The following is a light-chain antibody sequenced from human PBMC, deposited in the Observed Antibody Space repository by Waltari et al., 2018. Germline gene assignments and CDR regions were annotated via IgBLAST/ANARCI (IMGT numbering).Light chain of an antibody. CDR2: DAS. J-gene: IGKJ4*01. CDR3: QQSTNGLLT. V-gene: IGKV3-11*01. CDR1: QSVSTY. Sequence: EIVLTQSPATLSLSPGERATLSCRASQSVSTYLAWYQQKPGQPPMLLLYDASNRATGIPARFSGSGYGTDFNLTISSQEPEDFAVYYGQQSTNGLLTFGGGTKVEIK.